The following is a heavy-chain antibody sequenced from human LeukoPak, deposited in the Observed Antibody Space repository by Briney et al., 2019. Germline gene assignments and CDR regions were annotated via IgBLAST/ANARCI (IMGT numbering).Heavy chain of an antibody. J-gene: IGHJ4*02. D-gene: IGHD3-10*01. CDR2: ISHGGQT. CDR1: GGSMSSHY. CDR3: ARDTYYTSGTYYIDYFDS. V-gene: IGHV4-59*11. Sequence: SETLSLTCTVSGGSMSSHYWSWVRQPPGKALEWIGYISHGGQTLSNPSLSSRVTISVDTSNNQFSLKLTSVTAADTAVYFCARDTYYTSGTYYIDYFDSWGQGALVTVSA.